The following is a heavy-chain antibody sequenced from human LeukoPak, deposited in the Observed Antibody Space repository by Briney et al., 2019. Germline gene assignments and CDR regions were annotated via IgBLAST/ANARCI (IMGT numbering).Heavy chain of an antibody. D-gene: IGHD7-27*01. Sequence: GGSLRLSCAAYGFTFSSYSMNWVRQAPGKGLEWVSSISSGSSFIYYADSVKGRFTISRDNAKNSLYLQMNSLRAEDTAVYYCARAGPGEILDYWGQGTLVTVSS. CDR1: GFTFSSYS. V-gene: IGHV3-21*01. CDR3: ARAGPGEILDY. J-gene: IGHJ4*02. CDR2: ISSGSSFI.